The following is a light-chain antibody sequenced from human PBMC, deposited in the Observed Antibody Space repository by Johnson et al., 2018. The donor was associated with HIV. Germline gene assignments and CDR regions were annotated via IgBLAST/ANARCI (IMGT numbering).Light chain of an antibody. Sequence: QSVLTQPPSVSAAPGQKVTISCSGSSSNIGNNYVSWYQQLPGTAPKLLIYDNNKRPSGIPDRFSGSKSGTSATLGITGLQTGDEADYYCGTWDSRLSVVFGTGTKVTCL. CDR3: GTWDSRLSVV. J-gene: IGLJ1*01. V-gene: IGLV1-51*01. CDR2: DNN. CDR1: SSNIGNNY.